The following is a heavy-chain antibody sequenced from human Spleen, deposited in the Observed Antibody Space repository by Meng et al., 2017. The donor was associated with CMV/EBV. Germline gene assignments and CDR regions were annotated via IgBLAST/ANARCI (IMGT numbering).Heavy chain of an antibody. CDR3: AKMLDDCTNGVCYPYYYGMDV. CDR2: IWYDGSKK. CDR1: GFTFSNYG. V-gene: IGHV3-30*02. D-gene: IGHD2-8*01. J-gene: IGHJ6*02. Sequence: GESLKISCAASGFTFSNYGMHWVRQAPGKGLEWVAVIWYDGSKKYYADSVKGRFTISRDNSKNTLYLQMNSLRAEDTAVYYCAKMLDDCTNGVCYPYYYGMDVWGQGTTVTVSS.